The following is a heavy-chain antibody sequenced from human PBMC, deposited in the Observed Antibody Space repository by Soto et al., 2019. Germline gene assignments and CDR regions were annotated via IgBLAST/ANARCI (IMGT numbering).Heavy chain of an antibody. D-gene: IGHD2-2*01. V-gene: IGHV1-69*13. Sequence: SVKVSCKASGGTFSSYAISWVRQAPGQGLEWMGGIIPIFGTANYAQKFQGRVTITADESTSTAYMELSSLRSEDTAVYYCARGRRYCSSTSCYLLGYYYYYYGMDVWGQGTTVTVS. J-gene: IGHJ6*02. CDR3: ARGRRYCSSTSCYLLGYYYYYYGMDV. CDR1: GGTFSSYA. CDR2: IIPIFGTA.